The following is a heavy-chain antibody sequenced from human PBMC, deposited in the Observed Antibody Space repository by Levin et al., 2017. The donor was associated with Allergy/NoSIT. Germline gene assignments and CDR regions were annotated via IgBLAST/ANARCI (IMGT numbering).Heavy chain of an antibody. D-gene: IGHD3-10*01. CDR1: GYTFISYD. Sequence: ASVKVSCKASGYTFISYDINWVRQATGQGLEWMGWMNPNSGNTGYAQKFQGRVTMTRNTSISTAYMELRSLRSEDTAVYYCARVLRRGVRGFGYYYGMDVWGQGTTVTVSS. V-gene: IGHV1-8*01. CDR2: MNPNSGNT. CDR3: ARVLRRGVRGFGYYYGMDV. J-gene: IGHJ6*02.